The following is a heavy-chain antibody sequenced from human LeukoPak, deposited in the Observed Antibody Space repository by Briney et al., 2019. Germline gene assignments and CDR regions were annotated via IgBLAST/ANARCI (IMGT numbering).Heavy chain of an antibody. CDR2: IKQDGSEQ. CDR3: ATYSSLNRREFQF. V-gene: IGHV3-7*01. Sequence: GGSLRLSCAASGFTFSSNWMTWVRQPPGKGLEWVANIKQDGSEQYYVDSVKGRFTISRDNAKNSLYLQMNSLGAEDTAVYYCATYSSLNRREFQFWGQGTLLTVSS. J-gene: IGHJ1*01. CDR1: GFTFSSNW. D-gene: IGHD3-22*01.